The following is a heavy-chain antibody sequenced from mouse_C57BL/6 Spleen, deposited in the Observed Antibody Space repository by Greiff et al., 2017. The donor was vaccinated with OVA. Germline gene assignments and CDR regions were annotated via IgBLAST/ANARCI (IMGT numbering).Heavy chain of an antibody. Sequence: QVQLKESGPGLVQPSQSLSITCTVSGFSLTSYGVHWVRQPPGQGLEWLGVIWSGGSTDYNAAFISRLSISKDNSKSQVFFKMNSLQADDTAIYYCANYYDYGYAMDYWGQGTSVTVSS. CDR1: GFSLTSYG. CDR3: ANYYDYGYAMDY. J-gene: IGHJ4*01. V-gene: IGHV2-4*01. CDR2: IWSGGST. D-gene: IGHD2-4*01.